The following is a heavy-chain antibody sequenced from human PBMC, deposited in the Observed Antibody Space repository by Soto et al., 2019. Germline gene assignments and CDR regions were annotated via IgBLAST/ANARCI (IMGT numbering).Heavy chain of an antibody. CDR1: GFTFSTYG. J-gene: IGHJ4*02. D-gene: IGHD4-17*01. V-gene: IGHV3-33*01. CDR3: ARGTVHFDY. CDR2: IWYAGSNK. Sequence: QVQLVESGGGVVQPGRSLRLSCAASGFTFSTYGMHWVRQAPGKGLEWVAVIWYAGSNKYYADSVKGRYTISRDNSKNTLYLQMNSLRAEDTAVHYCARGTVHFDYWGQGTLVTVSS.